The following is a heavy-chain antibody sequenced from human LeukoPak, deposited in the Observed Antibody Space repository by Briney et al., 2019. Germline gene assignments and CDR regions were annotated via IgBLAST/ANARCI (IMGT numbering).Heavy chain of an antibody. CDR2: IYPGDSDT. D-gene: IGHD6-13*01. J-gene: IGHJ4*02. V-gene: IGHV5-51*01. CDR1: GYSFTIYW. Sequence: ESLKISCKGSGYSFTIYWIGWVRQMPGKGPEWMGIIYPGDSDTRYSPSFQGQVTISADKSISTAYLQWSSLKASDTAMYYCARQAAAAEDFDYWGQGTLVTVSS. CDR3: ARQAAAAEDFDY.